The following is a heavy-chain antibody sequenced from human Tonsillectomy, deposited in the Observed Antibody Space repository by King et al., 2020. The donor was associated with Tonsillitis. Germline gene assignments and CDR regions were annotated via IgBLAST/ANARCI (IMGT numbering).Heavy chain of an antibody. Sequence: VQLQESGPGLVKPSQTLSLTCTVSGGSISSGGYYWSWIRQHPGKGLEWIGYIYYSGSTYYNPSLKSRVTISVDTSKNQFSLKLSSVTAADTAVYYCVGSGSYYPALAFDIWGQGTMVPVSS. CDR3: VGSGSYYPALAFDI. V-gene: IGHV4-31*03. CDR2: IYYSGST. D-gene: IGHD3-10*01. CDR1: GGSISSGGYY. J-gene: IGHJ3*02.